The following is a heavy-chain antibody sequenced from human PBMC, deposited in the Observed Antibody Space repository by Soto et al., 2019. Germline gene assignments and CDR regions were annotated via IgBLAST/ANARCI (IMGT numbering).Heavy chain of an antibody. V-gene: IGHV1-18*01. Sequence: GASVKVSCKASGYTFTSSGISWVRRAPGQGLEWMGWISAYNGNTNYAQKLQCGVTMTTDTSTSTAYMELRSLRSDDTAVYYCARDFTSRWSAIFGAGGAFAIWGQGRMVTVSS. CDR3: ARDFTSRWSAIFGAGGAFAI. CDR2: ISAYNGNT. D-gene: IGHD3-3*01. CDR1: GYTFTSSG. J-gene: IGHJ3*02.